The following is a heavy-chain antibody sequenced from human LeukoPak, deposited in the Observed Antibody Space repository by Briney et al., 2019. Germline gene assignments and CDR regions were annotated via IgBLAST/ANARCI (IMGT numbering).Heavy chain of an antibody. V-gene: IGHV4-38-2*02. D-gene: IGHD3-3*01. CDR1: GYSISSGYY. CDR3: ASCTIFGVVIQN. Sequence: SETLSLTCTVSGYSISSGYYWGWIRQPPGKGLEWIGSIYHSGSTYYNPSLKSRGTISVDTSKNQFSLKLSSVTAADTAVYYCASCTIFGVVIQNWGQGTLVTVSS. J-gene: IGHJ4*02. CDR2: IYHSGST.